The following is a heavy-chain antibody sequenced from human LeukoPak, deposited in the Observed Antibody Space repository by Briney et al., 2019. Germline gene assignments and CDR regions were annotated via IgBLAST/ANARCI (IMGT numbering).Heavy chain of an antibody. J-gene: IGHJ6*03. CDR2: ITGSSTYI. V-gene: IGHV3-21*01. CDR1: GFTFSTYT. Sequence: GGSLRLSCAASGFTFSTYTMNWVRQAPGKGLEWVSSITGSSTYIFYADSVKGRFTVSRDNAKNSLFLQMNSLRAEDTAVYYCAREAGYCSSTSCEEDYYYFYMDVWGKGTTVTVSS. CDR3: AREAGYCSSTSCEEDYYYFYMDV. D-gene: IGHD2-2*03.